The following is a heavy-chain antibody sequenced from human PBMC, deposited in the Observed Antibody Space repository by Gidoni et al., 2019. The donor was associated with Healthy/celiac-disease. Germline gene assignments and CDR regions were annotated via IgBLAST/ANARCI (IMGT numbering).Heavy chain of an antibody. Sequence: EVQLVASGGRLVQPGGSLRLSCAASGSPFSSYAMRWVRQDPVTGLGGVAAIRGSGGRTYYADSVKGRFTIYREKSKNTLYRQRNRRRGEDTAVYYGAKEVRAVAALDDWGQGTLVTVSS. CDR1: GSPFSSYA. D-gene: IGHD6-19*01. CDR3: AKEVRAVAALDD. V-gene: IGHV3-23*04. CDR2: IRGSGGRT. J-gene: IGHJ4*02.